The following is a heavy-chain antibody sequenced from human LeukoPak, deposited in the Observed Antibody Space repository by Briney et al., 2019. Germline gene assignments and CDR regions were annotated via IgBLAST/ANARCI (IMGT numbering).Heavy chain of an antibody. Sequence: GGSLRLSCAASGFIFNNDAMHWVRQAPGKGLEWVAFIWFDGSNKHYADSVKGRFTISRDNSKNTLYLQMNSLRAEDTAVYYCARERVKEKYFQHWGQGTLVTVSS. V-gene: IGHV3-33*01. D-gene: IGHD3-10*01. J-gene: IGHJ1*01. CDR2: IWFDGSNK. CDR1: GFIFNNDA. CDR3: ARERVKEKYFQH.